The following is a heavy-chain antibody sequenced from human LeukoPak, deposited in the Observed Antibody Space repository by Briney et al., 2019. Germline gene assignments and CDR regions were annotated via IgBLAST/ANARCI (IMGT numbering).Heavy chain of an antibody. CDR2: IYYSGST. J-gene: IGHJ4*02. CDR1: GGSISSSSYY. D-gene: IGHD1-26*01. CDR3: ARDNRSGVFNSGSSFDY. Sequence: PSETLSLTCTVSGGSISSSSYYWGWIRQPPGKGLEWIGSIYYSGSTYYNPSLKSRVTISVDTSKNQFSLKLSSVTAADTAVYYCARDNRSGVFNSGSSFDYWGQGTLVTVSS. V-gene: IGHV4-39*07.